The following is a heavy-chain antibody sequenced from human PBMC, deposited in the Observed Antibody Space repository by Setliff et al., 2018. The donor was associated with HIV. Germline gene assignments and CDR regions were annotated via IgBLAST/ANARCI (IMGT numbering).Heavy chain of an antibody. V-gene: IGHV4-4*08. Sequence: SETLSLTCTVSGGSISSYYWSWIRQPPGKGLEWIGYIYTSGSTHYNPSLKSRFIISVDTSKNQFSLKVNSMTAADTAVYYCARGARLLAAYSDRWDYFYMAVWGKGTTVTVSS. CDR3: ARGARLLAAYSDRWDYFYMAV. CDR2: IYTSGST. J-gene: IGHJ6*03. CDR1: GGSISSYY. D-gene: IGHD1-26*01.